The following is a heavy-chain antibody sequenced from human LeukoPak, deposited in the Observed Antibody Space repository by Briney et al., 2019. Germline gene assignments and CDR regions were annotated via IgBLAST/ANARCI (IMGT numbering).Heavy chain of an antibody. CDR2: ISGSGGST. D-gene: IGHD3-10*01. CDR1: GFTFSSYA. Sequence: PGGSLRLSCAASGFTFSSYAMSWVRQAPGKGLEWVSVISGSGGSTYYADSVKGRFTISRDNSKNTLYLQMNSLRAEDTAVYYYAKRSGYGSGSFDPWGQGSLVTVSS. V-gene: IGHV3-23*01. J-gene: IGHJ5*02. CDR3: AKRSGYGSGSFDP.